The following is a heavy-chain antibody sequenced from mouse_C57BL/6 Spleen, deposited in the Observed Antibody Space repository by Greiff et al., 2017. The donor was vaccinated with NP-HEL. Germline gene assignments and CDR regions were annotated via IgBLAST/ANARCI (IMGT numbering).Heavy chain of an antibody. CDR2: INPNNGGS. CDR1: GYTFTDYN. V-gene: IGHV1-18*01. D-gene: IGHD4-1*01. J-gene: IGHJ3*01. Sequence: EVQLQQAGPELVKPGASVKIPCKASGYTFTDYNMDWVKQSHGKSLEWIGDINPNNGGSIYNQKFKGKATLTVDKSSSTAYKGLRSLTSEDTAVYYCARSNWDGAWFAYWGQWTLVTVSA. CDR3: ARSNWDGAWFAY.